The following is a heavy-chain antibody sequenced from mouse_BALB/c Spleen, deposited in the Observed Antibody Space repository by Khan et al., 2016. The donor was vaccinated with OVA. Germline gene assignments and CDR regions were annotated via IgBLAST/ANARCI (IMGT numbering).Heavy chain of an antibody. V-gene: IGHV9-2-1*01. CDR1: GYTFTDYS. D-gene: IGHD3-3*01. Sequence: QIQLVQSGPELKKPGESVKISCKASGYTFTDYSMNWVKQAPGKGLKWMGWINTETGEPTYADDFKGRFAFSLETSASTAYLQINNLKSEDTAIYYCAGRGQWCFAVWGEGTTVTVSA. CDR2: INTETGEP. J-gene: IGHJ1*01. CDR3: AGRGQWCFAV.